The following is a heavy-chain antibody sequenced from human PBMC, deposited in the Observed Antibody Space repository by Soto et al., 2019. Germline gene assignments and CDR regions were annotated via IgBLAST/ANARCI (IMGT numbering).Heavy chain of an antibody. CDR2: IKQDGSEK. CDR1: GFTFSSYW. J-gene: IGHJ4*02. CDR3: ARNVRVEFFGVYYFDY. Sequence: PGGSLRLSCAASGFTFSSYWMSWVRQAPGKGLEWVANIKQDGSEKYYVDSVKGRFTISRDNAKNSLYLQMNSLRAEDTAVYYCARNVRVEFFGVYYFDYWGQGTLVTVSS. V-gene: IGHV3-7*01. D-gene: IGHD3-3*01.